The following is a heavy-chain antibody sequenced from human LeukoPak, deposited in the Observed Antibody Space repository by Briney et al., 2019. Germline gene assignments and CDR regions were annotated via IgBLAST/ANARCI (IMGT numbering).Heavy chain of an antibody. CDR2: ISSRGNSR. CDR1: GFTFGSYE. J-gene: IGHJ4*02. Sequence: PGGSLRLSCAASGFTFGSYEMSWVRQAPGKGPEWVSYISSRGNSRYHSDSVKGRFTISRDNAKNSLYLQMNSLRAEDTAVYYCARGWSYDYWGQGTLVTVSS. CDR3: ARGWSYDY. V-gene: IGHV3-48*03.